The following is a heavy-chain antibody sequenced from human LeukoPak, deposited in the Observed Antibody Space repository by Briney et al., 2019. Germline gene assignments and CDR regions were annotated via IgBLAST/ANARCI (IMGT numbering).Heavy chain of an antibody. CDR1: GFTFSSYA. CDR3: AHVAGWAAAGTYYFDY. V-gene: IGHV3-23*01. CDR2: ISGSGGST. J-gene: IGHJ4*02. D-gene: IGHD6-13*01. Sequence: PGGSLRLSCAASGFTFSSYAMSWVRQAPGKGLEWVSAISGSGGSTYYADSVKGRFTISRDNSKNMLYLQMNSLRAEDTAVYYCAHVAGWAAAGTYYFDYWGQGTLVTVSS.